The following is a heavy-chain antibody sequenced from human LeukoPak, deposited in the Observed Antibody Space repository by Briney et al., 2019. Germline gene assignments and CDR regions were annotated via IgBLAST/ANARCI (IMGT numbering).Heavy chain of an antibody. V-gene: IGHV4-39*01. Sequence: PSETLSLTCTVSDGSISSSGYYWGWIRQPPGKGLEWIGSLFYGGSIYYNPSLKSRVTISVDTSKNQFSLKLSSVSAADTALYYCAGRGPCSGGICYYFDYWGQGTLVTVSS. J-gene: IGHJ4*02. CDR3: AGRGPCSGGICYYFDY. D-gene: IGHD2-15*01. CDR1: DGSISSSGYY. CDR2: LFYGGSI.